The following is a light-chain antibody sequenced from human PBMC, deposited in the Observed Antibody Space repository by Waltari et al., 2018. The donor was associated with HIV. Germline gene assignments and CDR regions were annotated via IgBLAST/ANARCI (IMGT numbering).Light chain of an antibody. Sequence: QSALTQPPSASGSRGQSVTISCTGTSSDVGGSEFVPWYQQYPGKAPKVMIYEVNKRPSGVPDRFSGSRSGNTASLTVSGLQAEDEADYYCSSPAGSNNYVFGTGTKVTVL. CDR3: SSPAGSNNYV. CDR1: SSDVGGSEF. V-gene: IGLV2-8*01. CDR2: EVN. J-gene: IGLJ1*01.